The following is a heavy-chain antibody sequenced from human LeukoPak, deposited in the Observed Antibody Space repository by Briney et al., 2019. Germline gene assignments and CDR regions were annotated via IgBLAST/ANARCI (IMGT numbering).Heavy chain of an antibody. CDR1: GYTFTSYY. Sequence: ASVKVSCKASGYTFTSYYMHWVRQAPGQGLEWMGIINPSGGSTSYAQKFQGRVTMTRDTSTSTVYMEPSSLRSEDTAVYYCARDYYGSGSYRSLNPWGQGTLVTVSS. J-gene: IGHJ5*02. D-gene: IGHD3-10*01. CDR2: INPSGGST. V-gene: IGHV1-46*01. CDR3: ARDYYGSGSYRSLNP.